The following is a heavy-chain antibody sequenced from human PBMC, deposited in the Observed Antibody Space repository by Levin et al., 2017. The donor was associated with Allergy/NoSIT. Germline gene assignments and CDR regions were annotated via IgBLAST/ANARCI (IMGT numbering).Heavy chain of an antibody. D-gene: IGHD6-13*01. J-gene: IGHJ4*02. CDR3: AREVAAAGTGGY. Sequence: LRLSCTVSGGSISSGDYYWSWIRQPPGKGLEWIGYIYYSGSTYYNPSLKSRVTISVDTSKNQFSLKLSSVTAADTAVYYCAREVAAAGTGGYWGQGTLVTVSS. CDR2: IYYSGST. CDR1: GGSISSGDYY. V-gene: IGHV4-30-4*01.